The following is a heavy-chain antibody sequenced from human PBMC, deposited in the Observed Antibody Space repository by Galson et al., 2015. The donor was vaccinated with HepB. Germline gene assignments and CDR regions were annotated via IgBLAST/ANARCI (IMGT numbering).Heavy chain of an antibody. CDR2: IYYSGST. Sequence: SETLSLTCTVSGGSISSSSYYWGWIRQPPGKGLEWIGSIYYSGSTYYNPSLKSRVTISVDTSKNQFSLKLSSVTAADTAVYYCARDVRKYSSRSFDYWGQGTLVTVSS. CDR1: GGSISSSSYY. J-gene: IGHJ4*02. CDR3: ARDVRKYSSRSFDY. V-gene: IGHV4-39*07. D-gene: IGHD6-13*01.